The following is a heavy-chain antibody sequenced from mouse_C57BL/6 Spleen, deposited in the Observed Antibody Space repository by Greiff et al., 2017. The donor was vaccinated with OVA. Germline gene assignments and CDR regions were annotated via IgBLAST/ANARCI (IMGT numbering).Heavy chain of an antibody. J-gene: IGHJ4*01. CDR2: IDPSDSYT. Sequence: QVQLQQPGAELVKPGASVKLSCKASGYTFTSYWMQWVKQRPGQGLEWIGEIDPSDSYTNYNQKFKGKATLTVDTSSSTAYMQLSSLTSEDSAVYYCAVNWDDAMDYWGQGTSVTVSS. V-gene: IGHV1-50*01. CDR3: AVNWDDAMDY. D-gene: IGHD4-1*01. CDR1: GYTFTSYW.